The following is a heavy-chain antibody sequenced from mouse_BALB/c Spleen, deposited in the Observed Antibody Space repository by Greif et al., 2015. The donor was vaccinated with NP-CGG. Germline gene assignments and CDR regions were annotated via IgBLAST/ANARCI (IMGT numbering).Heavy chain of an antibody. CDR1: GYTFTSYY. V-gene: IGHV1S81*02. CDR2: INPSNGGT. CDR3: PRYGGLDRFYAMDY. D-gene: IGHD1-1*02. J-gene: IGHJ4*01. Sequence: VQLQESGAELVKPGASVKLSCKASGYTFTSYYMYWVKQRPGQGLEWIGGINPSNGGTHFNEKFKSKATLTVDKSSSTAYMQLSSLTSEDSAVYYCPRYGGLDRFYAMDYWGQGTSVTVSS.